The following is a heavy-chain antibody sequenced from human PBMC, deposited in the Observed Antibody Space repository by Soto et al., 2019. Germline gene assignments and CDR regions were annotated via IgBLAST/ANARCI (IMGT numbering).Heavy chain of an antibody. V-gene: IGHV4-31*03. CDR2: VYHSGST. CDR1: GGSVNSGFY. D-gene: IGHD1-1*01. J-gene: IGHJ4*02. CDR3: ARGLGTTFYSYFDY. Sequence: PSETLSLTCTVSGGSVNSGFYWSWIRQPPGKGLEWIGYVYHSGSTHYNASLQSRVTMSLDTSKNQFSLNLSSVTAADTAVYYCARGLGTTFYSYFDYWGQGTQVTVSS.